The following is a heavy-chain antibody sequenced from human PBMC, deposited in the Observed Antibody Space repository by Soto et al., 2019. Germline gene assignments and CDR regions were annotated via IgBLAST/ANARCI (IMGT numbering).Heavy chain of an antibody. J-gene: IGHJ3*01. CDR1: GFSVSINY. Sequence: ELQLVESGGGLVQPGGSLRLSCAASGFSVSINYVNWVRQAPGKGLEWVSVIYSGGTTHYADSVKGRFTISRDTSKNTLYLQMNSLRVEDTAVYYFAGDSTDGDFVDAFDVWGQGTMVTVSS. CDR3: AGDSTDGDFVDAFDV. CDR2: IYSGGTT. D-gene: IGHD4-17*01. V-gene: IGHV3-66*01.